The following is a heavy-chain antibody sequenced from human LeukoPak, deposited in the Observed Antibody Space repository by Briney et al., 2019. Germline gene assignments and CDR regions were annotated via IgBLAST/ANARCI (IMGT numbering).Heavy chain of an antibody. J-gene: IGHJ4*02. CDR2: ISSSGSTI. Sequence: PGGSLRLSCTASGFTFGDYAMSWVRQAPGKGLEWVSYISSSGSTIYYADSVKGRFTISRDNAKNSLYLQMNSLRAEDTAVYYCARGGYDFWSGYLQFGSQNDYWGQGTLVTVSS. CDR3: ARGGYDFWSGYLQFGSQNDY. V-gene: IGHV3-11*04. CDR1: GFTFGDYA. D-gene: IGHD3-3*01.